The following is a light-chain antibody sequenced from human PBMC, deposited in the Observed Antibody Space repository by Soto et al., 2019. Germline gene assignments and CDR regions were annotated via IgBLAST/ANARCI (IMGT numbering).Light chain of an antibody. Sequence: DIQMTQSPSTLSASVGDSVTITCRASQSISVWLAWYQQKPGKAPKVVIYKASSLQSGVPSRFSGSGSRTEFSLTISSLHPDDSATYYCQQYQNYPWTFGQGTKVEIK. J-gene: IGKJ1*01. CDR1: QSISVW. CDR2: KAS. CDR3: QQYQNYPWT. V-gene: IGKV1-5*03.